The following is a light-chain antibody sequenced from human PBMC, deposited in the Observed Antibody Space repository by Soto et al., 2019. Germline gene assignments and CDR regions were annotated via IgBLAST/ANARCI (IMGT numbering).Light chain of an antibody. CDR3: QKYTSAPLT. CDR2: AAS. V-gene: IGKV1-27*01. J-gene: IGKJ4*01. CDR1: QGIGVY. Sequence: DIQMTQSPSSLSASLGDRVTITCRASQGIGVYLAWFQQKPGNAPKLLIYAASTLQSGVPSRFSGSRSGTDFTLTVSSLQPEDVATYYCQKYTSAPLTFCGGTRVEIK.